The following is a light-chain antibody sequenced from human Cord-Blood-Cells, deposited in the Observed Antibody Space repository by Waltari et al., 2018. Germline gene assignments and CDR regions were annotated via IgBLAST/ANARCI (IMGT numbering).Light chain of an antibody. CDR3: SSYTSSSTWV. V-gene: IGLV2-14*01. J-gene: IGLJ3*02. CDR1: SSDVGGYNY. Sequence: QSALTQPASVSGSPGQSITISCTGTSSDVGGYNYVSWYQKHPGKAPQPMIYDVSKRPSGVSNRFSGSKSGNTASLTISGLQAEDEADYYCSSYTSSSTWVFGGGTKLTVL. CDR2: DVS.